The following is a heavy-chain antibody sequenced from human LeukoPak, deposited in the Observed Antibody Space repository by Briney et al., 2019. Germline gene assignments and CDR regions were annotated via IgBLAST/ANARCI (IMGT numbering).Heavy chain of an antibody. J-gene: IGHJ6*03. CDR3: ARDIDYLVEYYYYYMDV. Sequence: GGSLRLSCAASGFTFSSYSMNWVRQAPGKGLEWVSSISSSGTYKYYADSVKGRFTISRDNAKNSLYLQMNSLRAEDTAVYYCARDIDYLVEYYYYYMDVWGKGTTVTVSS. D-gene: IGHD4-11*01. CDR1: GFTFSSYS. V-gene: IGHV3-21*01. CDR2: ISSSGTYK.